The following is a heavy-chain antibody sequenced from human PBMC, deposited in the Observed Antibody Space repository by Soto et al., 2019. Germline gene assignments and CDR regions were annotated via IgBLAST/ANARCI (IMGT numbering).Heavy chain of an antibody. V-gene: IGHV3-30*18. Sequence: PGGSLRLSCAASGFTFSSFGMHWVRQAPGKGLEWVAVISSGGSDKYYADSVKGRFTISRDNSRSTLYLQMNSLRAEDTAVYYCAKDADIGAAGYYFDYWGQGTLVTVSS. CDR2: ISSGGSDK. D-gene: IGHD6-13*01. CDR3: AKDADIGAAGYYFDY. CDR1: GFTFSSFG. J-gene: IGHJ4*02.